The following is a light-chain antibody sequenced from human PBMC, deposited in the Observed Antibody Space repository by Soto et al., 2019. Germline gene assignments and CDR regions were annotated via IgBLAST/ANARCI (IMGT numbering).Light chain of an antibody. CDR1: QSVSSNF. CDR3: QQYDISPWT. CDR2: DSS. J-gene: IGKJ1*01. V-gene: IGKV3-20*01. Sequence: EIVLTQSPATLSLSPGERATLSCRASQSVSSNFLAWYQHKPGQAPRLLIYDSSSRATGIPDRFSDSGSGTDFTLSIIRLEPEDFAVYYCQQYDISPWTFGQGTKVEI.